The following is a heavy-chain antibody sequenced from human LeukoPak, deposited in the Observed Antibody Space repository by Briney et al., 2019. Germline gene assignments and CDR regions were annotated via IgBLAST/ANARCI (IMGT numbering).Heavy chain of an antibody. V-gene: IGHV4-59*12. CDR3: TRDVPRSSGYPDN. D-gene: IGHD3-22*01. J-gene: IGHJ4*02. Sequence: KPSETLSLTCTVSGGSISSYYWSWIRPPPGKGLEWIGYIYYSGSTYYNPSLKSRVTISVDRSKNQFSLKLSSVTAADTAVYYCTRDVPRSSGYPDNWGQGTLVTVSS. CDR1: GGSISSYY. CDR2: IYYSGST.